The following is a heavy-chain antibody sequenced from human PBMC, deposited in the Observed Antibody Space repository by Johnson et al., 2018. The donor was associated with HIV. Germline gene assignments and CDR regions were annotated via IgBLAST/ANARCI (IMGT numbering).Heavy chain of an antibody. V-gene: IGHV3-30*04. CDR3: ARVNIAFDI. Sequence: QVQLVESGGGVVQPGRSLRLSCAASGFTFSSYAMHWVRQAPGKGLEWVAVISYDGSDKYYVDAVKGRFTISRDNAKNSLILQMNSLRVEDTAVYYCARVNIAFDIWGQGRMVTVSS. D-gene: IGHD2/OR15-2a*01. CDR2: ISYDGSDK. J-gene: IGHJ3*02. CDR1: GFTFSSYA.